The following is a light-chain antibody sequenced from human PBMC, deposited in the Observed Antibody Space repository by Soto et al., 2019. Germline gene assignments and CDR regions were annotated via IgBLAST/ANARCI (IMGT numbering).Light chain of an antibody. Sequence: DIQMTQSPSTLSASVGDRVTITCRASQSISSWLAWYQQKPGKAPKLLIYDASNLESAVPSRFSGSGSGTEFTLTISSLQPDDFATYYCQQYNSYSWTFGQGTKVEIK. J-gene: IGKJ1*01. CDR3: QQYNSYSWT. V-gene: IGKV1-5*01. CDR1: QSISSW. CDR2: DAS.